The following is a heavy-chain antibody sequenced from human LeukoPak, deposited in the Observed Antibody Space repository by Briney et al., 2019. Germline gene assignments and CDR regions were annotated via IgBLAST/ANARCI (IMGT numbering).Heavy chain of an antibody. CDR1: GFTFSRYS. Sequence: SGGSLRLSCAASGFTFSRYSMNWVRQAPGKGLEWVSYISSSSSTIYYADSVKGRFTISRDNAKNSLYLQMNSLRADDTAVYYCAREFGYYDTSGYFYPGGMDVWGQGTTVTVSS. V-gene: IGHV3-48*01. CDR2: ISSSSSTI. CDR3: AREFGYYDTSGYFYPGGMDV. D-gene: IGHD3-22*01. J-gene: IGHJ6*02.